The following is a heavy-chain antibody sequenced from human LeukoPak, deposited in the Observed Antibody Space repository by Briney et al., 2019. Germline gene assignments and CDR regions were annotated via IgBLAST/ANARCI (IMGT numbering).Heavy chain of an antibody. Sequence: GGSLRLSCAASGFTFSSYSMNWVRQAPGKGLEWVSSISSSSSYIYYADSVKGRFTISRDNAKNSLYLQMNSLRAEDTAVYYCARDRLGCSSGWYVFDYWGQGTLVTVSS. J-gene: IGHJ4*02. D-gene: IGHD6-19*01. CDR3: ARDRLGCSSGWYVFDY. CDR2: ISSSSSYI. CDR1: GFTFSSYS. V-gene: IGHV3-21*01.